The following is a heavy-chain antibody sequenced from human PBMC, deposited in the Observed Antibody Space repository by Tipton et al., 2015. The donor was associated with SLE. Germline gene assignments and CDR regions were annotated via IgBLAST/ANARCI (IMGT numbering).Heavy chain of an antibody. Sequence: TLSLTCTVSGGSISSHYWTWIRRTPGKGLEWIGYIYYTGSTNYNPSLKSRVTISLDTPKNQFSLKLNSVTAADTAVYYCARDRSMVGAAGEAFDIWGQGTLVTVSS. CDR1: GGSISSHY. CDR3: ARDRSMVGAAGEAFDI. V-gene: IGHV4-59*11. J-gene: IGHJ3*02. CDR2: IYYTGST. D-gene: IGHD1-26*01.